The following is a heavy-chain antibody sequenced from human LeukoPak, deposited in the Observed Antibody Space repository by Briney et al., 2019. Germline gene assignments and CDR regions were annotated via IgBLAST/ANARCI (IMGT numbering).Heavy chain of an antibody. J-gene: IGHJ5*02. CDR1: SGSFSDYY. V-gene: IGHV4-34*01. CDR2: INHSGST. D-gene: IGHD1-26*01. CDR3: AESYSLGGLDP. Sequence: PSETLSLSCAAYSGSFSDYYMSWNWIRQPPGKGLEWIGEINHSGSTNYKPPLKGRVTISVDTSKNQFSLKLSSVTAADTAVYYCAESYSLGGLDPWGQGTLVTVSS.